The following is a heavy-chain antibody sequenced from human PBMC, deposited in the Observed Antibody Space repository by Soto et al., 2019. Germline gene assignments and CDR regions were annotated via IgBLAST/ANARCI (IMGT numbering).Heavy chain of an antibody. D-gene: IGHD4-17*01. Sequence: QVQLQESGPGLVKPSQTLSLTRTVSGASINSRGFYWSWIRQSPGKGLEWIGYTSDSGSTYYNPSLKSRPSISLDTSKNQFSLKLTAVTVADTAVYYCARENGGSWYFDLWGRGTLVTVSS. CDR1: GASINSRGFY. CDR3: ARENGGSWYFDL. J-gene: IGHJ2*01. V-gene: IGHV4-30-4*01. CDR2: TSDSGST.